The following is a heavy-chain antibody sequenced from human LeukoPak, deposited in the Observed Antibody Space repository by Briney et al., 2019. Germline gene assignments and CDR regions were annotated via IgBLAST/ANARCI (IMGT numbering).Heavy chain of an antibody. J-gene: IGHJ3*02. V-gene: IGHV1-8*01. Sequence: ASVKASCKASGYTFTSYDINWVRQATGQGLEWMGWMNPNSGNTGYAQKFQGRVTMTRNTSISTAYMELSSLRSEDTAVYYCARDCSSTSCDDDAFDIWGQGTMVTVSS. CDR1: GYTFTSYD. D-gene: IGHD2-2*01. CDR3: ARDCSSTSCDDDAFDI. CDR2: MNPNSGNT.